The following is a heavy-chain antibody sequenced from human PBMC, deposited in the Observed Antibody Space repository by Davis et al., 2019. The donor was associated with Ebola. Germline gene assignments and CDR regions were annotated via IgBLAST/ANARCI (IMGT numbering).Heavy chain of an antibody. CDR3: ARGEDVVGATRDFDY. Sequence: PGRSLKISCAASGFTVSSNYMSWVRQAPGKGLEWVSVIYSGGSTYYADSVKGRFTISRDNSKNTLYLQMNSLRAEDTAVYYCARGEDVVGATRDFDYWGQGTLVTVSS. CDR2: IYSGGST. V-gene: IGHV3-66*01. D-gene: IGHD1-26*01. CDR1: GFTVSSNY. J-gene: IGHJ4*02.